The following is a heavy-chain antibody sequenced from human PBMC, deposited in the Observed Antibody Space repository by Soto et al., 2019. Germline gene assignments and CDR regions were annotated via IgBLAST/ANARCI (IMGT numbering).Heavy chain of an antibody. D-gene: IGHD6-13*01. CDR2: IYYSGST. V-gene: IGHV4-39*02. CDR1: GGSISISTYH. CDR3: ARDIAAASQGPVDYMDV. Sequence: QLQLQESGPGLVKPSETLSLTCTVSGGSISISTYHWGWIRQPPGKGLEWIGSIYYSGSTYYNPSFKSRVTISVDTSKIQFSLTLGSVTVADTAVYYCARDIAAASQGPVDYMDVWGKVTTVTVSS. J-gene: IGHJ6*03.